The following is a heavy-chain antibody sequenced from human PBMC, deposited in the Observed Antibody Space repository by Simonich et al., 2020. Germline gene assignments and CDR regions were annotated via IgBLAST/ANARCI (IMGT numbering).Heavy chain of an antibody. D-gene: IGHD6-13*01. J-gene: IGHJ3*02. CDR2: IYYSGSN. V-gene: IGHV4-39*01. CDR1: GGSISCSSYY. CDR3: ARHAGFAFDI. Sequence: QLQLQESGPGLVKPSETLSLTCTVSGGSISCSSYYWGWIRQPPGKGLEWIGSIYYSGSNYYPPSLKRRVTRSVDTSKNQFSLKLSSVTAADTAVYYCARHAGFAFDIWGQGTMVTVSS.